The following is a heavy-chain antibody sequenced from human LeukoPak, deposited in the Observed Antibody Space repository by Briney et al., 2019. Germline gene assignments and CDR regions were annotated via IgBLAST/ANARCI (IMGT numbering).Heavy chain of an antibody. D-gene: IGHD3-16*02. Sequence: SETLSLTCAVYGGSFSGYYWSWIRQPPGKGLEWIGEINHSGSTNYNPSLKSRVTISVDTSKNQFSLKLSSVTAADTAVYYCASSSMITFGGVIVSFDYWGQGTLVTVSS. CDR2: INHSGST. V-gene: IGHV4-34*01. J-gene: IGHJ4*02. CDR3: ASSSMITFGGVIVSFDY. CDR1: GGSFSGYY.